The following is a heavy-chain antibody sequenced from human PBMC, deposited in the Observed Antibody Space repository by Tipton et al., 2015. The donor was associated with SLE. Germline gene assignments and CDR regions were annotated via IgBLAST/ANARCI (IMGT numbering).Heavy chain of an antibody. CDR1: GFTFSISE. Sequence: GSLRLSCAASGFTFSISEMSWVRQAPGKGLEWVALIWYDGSAKYFSDSVKGRFTISRDNSKNTLYLQMNSLRAEDTAVYYCAKDWGTGDVYYFQHWGQGTLVTVSS. V-gene: IGHV3-30*02. D-gene: IGHD2-8*02. CDR2: IWYDGSAK. J-gene: IGHJ1*01. CDR3: AKDWGTGDVYYFQH.